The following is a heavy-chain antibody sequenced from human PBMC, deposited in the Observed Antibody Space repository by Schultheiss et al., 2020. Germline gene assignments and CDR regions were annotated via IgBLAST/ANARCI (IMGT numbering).Heavy chain of an antibody. D-gene: IGHD3-22*01. V-gene: IGHV1-18*04. CDR3: ARALGSPYYYDSSGLDY. CDR2: ISAYNGNT. Sequence: ASVKVSCKASGYSFSGYYMHCVRQAPGQGLEWRGWISAYNGNTNYAQKLQGRVTMTTDTSTSTAYMELSRLRSDDTAVYYCARALGSPYYYDSSGLDYWGQGTLVNVSS. CDR1: GYSFSGYY. J-gene: IGHJ4*02.